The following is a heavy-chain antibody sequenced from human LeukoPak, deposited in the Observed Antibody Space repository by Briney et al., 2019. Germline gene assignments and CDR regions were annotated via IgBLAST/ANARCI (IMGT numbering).Heavy chain of an antibody. D-gene: IGHD5-18*01. J-gene: IGHJ4*02. CDR2: ISWNSGSI. V-gene: IGHV3-9*01. CDR3: AKGGDTAMVLSSFDY. Sequence: GRSLRLSCAASGFTFDDYAMHWVRQAPGKGLEWVSGISWNSGSIGYADSVKGRFTVSRDNAKNSLYLQMNSLRAEDTALYYCAKGGDTAMVLSSFDYWAREPWSPSPQ. CDR1: GFTFDDYA.